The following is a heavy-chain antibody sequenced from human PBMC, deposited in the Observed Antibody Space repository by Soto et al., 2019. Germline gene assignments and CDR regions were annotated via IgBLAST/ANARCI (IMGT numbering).Heavy chain of an antibody. J-gene: IGHJ6*02. V-gene: IGHV1-18*01. CDR1: GYTFTSYG. CDR2: ISAYNGNT. CDR3: ARDPLDCSGYYYAGDYYYYGTDV. D-gene: IGHD3-22*01. Sequence: ASVKVSCKASGYTFTSYGISWVRQAPGQGLEWMGWISAYNGNTNYAQKLQGRVTMTTDTSTSTAYMELRSLRSDDTAVYYCARDPLDCSGYYYAGDYYYYGTDVWGQGTTVTVSS.